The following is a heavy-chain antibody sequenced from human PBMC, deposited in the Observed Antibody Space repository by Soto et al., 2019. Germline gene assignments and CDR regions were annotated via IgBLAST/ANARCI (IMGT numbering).Heavy chain of an antibody. CDR3: ARALGDHRGYYYGMDV. Sequence: SVKVSCKASGGTFSSYAISWVRQAPGQGLEWMGGIIPIFGTANYAQKFQGRVTITADESTSTAYMELSSLRSEDTAVYYCARALGDHRGYYYGMDVWGQGTTVTVSS. CDR2: IIPIFGTA. D-gene: IGHD3-16*01. CDR1: GGTFSSYA. V-gene: IGHV1-69*13. J-gene: IGHJ6*02.